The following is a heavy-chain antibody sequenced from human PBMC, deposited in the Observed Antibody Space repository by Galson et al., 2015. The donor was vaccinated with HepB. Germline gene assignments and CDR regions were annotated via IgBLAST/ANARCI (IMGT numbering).Heavy chain of an antibody. J-gene: IGHJ4*02. Sequence: SLRLSCAASGFTFGDYAMSWFRQAPGKGLQWVGFIRSKRYGATTELAASVKGRFTISRDDSKTTTYLQMNSPKTEDTAVYYCSRETDCSGTSCHDYGGQGTLVTVSS. V-gene: IGHV3-49*03. CDR1: GFTFGDYA. D-gene: IGHD2-2*01. CDR3: SRETDCSGTSCHDY. CDR2: IRSKRYGATT.